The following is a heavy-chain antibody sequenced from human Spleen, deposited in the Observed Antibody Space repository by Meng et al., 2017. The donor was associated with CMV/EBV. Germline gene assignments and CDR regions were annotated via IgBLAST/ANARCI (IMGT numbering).Heavy chain of an antibody. CDR3: AREPGSGWYYFDS. J-gene: IGHJ4*02. V-gene: IGHV3-11*04. CDR1: GFTFSDYY. D-gene: IGHD6-19*01. CDR2: ISSSGSTI. Sequence: GESLKISCAASGFTFSDYYMSWIRQAPGKGLEWVSYISSSGSTIYYADSVKGRFTISRDNGKNSLYLQMNSLRAEDTAVYYCAREPGSGWYYFDSWGQGTLVTVSS.